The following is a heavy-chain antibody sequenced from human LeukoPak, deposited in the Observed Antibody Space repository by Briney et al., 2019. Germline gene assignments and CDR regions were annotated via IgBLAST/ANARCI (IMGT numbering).Heavy chain of an antibody. V-gene: IGHV1-69*13. CDR1: GSTFSSYA. Sequence: GASVKVSCKASGSTFSSYAISWVRQAPGQGLEWMGGIIPIFGTANYAQKFQGRVTITADESTSTAYMELSSLRSEDTAVYYCARVKCSGGSCYEIDYWGQGTLVTVSS. CDR3: ARVKCSGGSCYEIDY. CDR2: IIPIFGTA. D-gene: IGHD2-15*01. J-gene: IGHJ4*02.